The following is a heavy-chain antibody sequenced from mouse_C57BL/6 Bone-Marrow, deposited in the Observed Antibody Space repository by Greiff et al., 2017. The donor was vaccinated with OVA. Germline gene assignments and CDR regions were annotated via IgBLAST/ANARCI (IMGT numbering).Heavy chain of an antibody. CDR1: GYTFTDYN. CDR3: AREGGYYDYDSWFAY. Sequence: VQLQQSGPELVKPGASVKIPCKASGYTFTDYNMDWVKQSHGKSLEWIGDINPNNGGTIYNQKFKGKATLTVAKSSSTAYMELRSLTSEDTAVYYCAREGGYYDYDSWFAYWGQGTLVTVSA. CDR2: INPNNGGT. V-gene: IGHV1-18*01. J-gene: IGHJ3*01. D-gene: IGHD2-4*01.